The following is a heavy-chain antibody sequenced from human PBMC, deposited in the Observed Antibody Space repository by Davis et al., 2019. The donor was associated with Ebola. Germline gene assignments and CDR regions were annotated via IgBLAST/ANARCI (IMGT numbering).Heavy chain of an antibody. CDR2: IIPIFGTA. CDR1: GAIFSSYA. CDR3: ARDMGMVQEASWFDP. J-gene: IGHJ5*02. V-gene: IGHV1-69*06. D-gene: IGHD3-10*01. Sequence: SVNVSCKASGAIFSSYAISWLRQAPGQGLAWMGGIIPIFGTANHAQKFQGRVTLTADKSTSTAYMELSSLRSEDTAVYYCARDMGMVQEASWFDPWGQGTLVTVSS.